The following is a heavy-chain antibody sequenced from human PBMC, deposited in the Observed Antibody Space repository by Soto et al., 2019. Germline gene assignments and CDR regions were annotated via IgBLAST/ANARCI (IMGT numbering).Heavy chain of an antibody. CDR1: GFTFSSYA. D-gene: IGHD3-3*01. CDR3: AKDRTFGVVNSWFDP. J-gene: IGHJ5*02. CDR2: ISGSGGST. V-gene: IGHV3-23*01. Sequence: GSLRLSCAASGFTFSSYAMSWVRQAPGKGLEWVSAISGSGGSTYYADSVKGRFTISRDNSKNTLYLQMNSLRAEDTAVYYCAKDRTFGVVNSWFDPWGQGTLVTVSS.